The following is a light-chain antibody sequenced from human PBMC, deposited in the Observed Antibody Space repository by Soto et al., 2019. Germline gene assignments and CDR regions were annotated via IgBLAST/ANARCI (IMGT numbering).Light chain of an antibody. CDR1: HDISTF. CDR2: EAS. V-gene: IGKV1-9*01. Sequence: DIQWTQTKSLLSSSLGDRVTITCRASHDISTFLAWYQQKPGKAPKLLIYEASTLQSGVPSRFSGSGSGTEFTLTISGLLPEDFAAYHCQQLSTLPFTSGQGTRLEIK. CDR3: QQLSTLPFT. J-gene: IGKJ5*01.